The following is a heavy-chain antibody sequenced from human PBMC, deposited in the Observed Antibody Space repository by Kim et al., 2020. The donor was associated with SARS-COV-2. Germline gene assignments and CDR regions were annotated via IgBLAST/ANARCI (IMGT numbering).Heavy chain of an antibody. J-gene: IGHJ3*01. D-gene: IGHD3-22*01. CDR1: AGSISSDDYY. CDR2: IYYPRST. V-gene: IGHV4-39*01. Sequence: SETLSLTCTVSAGSISSDDYYWGFVRQSPGRGLEWIGSIYYPRSTYYNPSLKTRVTISVDTSKNQFSLKLTSVTAADTAMYYCASALNSGYYLDAFVFWG. CDR3: ASALNSGYYLDAFVF.